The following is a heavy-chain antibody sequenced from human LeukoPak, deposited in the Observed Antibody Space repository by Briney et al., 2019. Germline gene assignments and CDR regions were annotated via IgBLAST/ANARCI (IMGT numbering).Heavy chain of an antibody. CDR2: LSYDGSDK. Sequence: PGRSLRLSCAASGFTFSSYGMHWVRQAPGKGLEWVAVLSYDGSDKYYADSVKGRFTISRDNSKNTVYLQMNSLRAEDTAVYYCAREPYVVVVVAATGYYYGMDVWGQGTTVTVSS. CDR3: AREPYVVVVVAATGYYYGMDV. V-gene: IGHV3-30*03. CDR1: GFTFSSYG. J-gene: IGHJ6*02. D-gene: IGHD2-15*01.